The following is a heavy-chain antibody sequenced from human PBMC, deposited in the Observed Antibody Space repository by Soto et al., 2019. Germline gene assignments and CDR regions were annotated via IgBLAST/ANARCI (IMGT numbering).Heavy chain of an antibody. CDR3: ARGRDSYSGYDRLVGRARPAERPRYYFDY. CDR1: GGSFSGYY. Sequence: SETLSLTCAVYGGSFSGYYWSWIRQPPGKGLEWIGEINHSGSTNYNPSLKSRVTISVDTSKNQFSLKLSSVTAADTAVYYCARGRDSYSGYDRLVGRARPAERPRYYFDYWGQGTLVTVSS. V-gene: IGHV4-34*01. J-gene: IGHJ4*02. D-gene: IGHD5-12*01. CDR2: INHSGST.